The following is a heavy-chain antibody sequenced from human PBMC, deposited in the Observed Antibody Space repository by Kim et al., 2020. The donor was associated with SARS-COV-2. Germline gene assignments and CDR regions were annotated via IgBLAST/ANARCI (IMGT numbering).Heavy chain of an antibody. D-gene: IGHD6-13*01. Sequence: SETLSLTCTVSGGSVSSGSYYWSWIRQPPGKGLEWIGYIYYSGSTNYNPSLKSRVTISVDTSKNQFSLKLSSVTAADTAVYYCARASFGSSSWSNWGQGTLVTVSS. CDR1: GGSVSSGSYY. J-gene: IGHJ4*02. CDR3: ARASFGSSSWSN. V-gene: IGHV4-61*01. CDR2: IYYSGST.